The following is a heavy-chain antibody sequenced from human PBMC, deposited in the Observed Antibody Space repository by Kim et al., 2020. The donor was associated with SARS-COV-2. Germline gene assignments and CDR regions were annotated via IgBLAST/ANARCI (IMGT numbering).Heavy chain of an antibody. CDR3: ARRRRDGYNYRVFDY. CDR2: IYYSGST. D-gene: IGHD5-12*01. CDR1: GGSISSSSYY. J-gene: IGHJ4*02. V-gene: IGHV4-39*01. Sequence: SETLSLTCTVSGGSISSSSYYWGWIRQPPGKGLEWIGSIYYSGSTYYNPSLKSRVTISVDTSKNQFSLKLSSVTAADTAVYYCARRRRDGYNYRVFDYWGQGTLVTVSS.